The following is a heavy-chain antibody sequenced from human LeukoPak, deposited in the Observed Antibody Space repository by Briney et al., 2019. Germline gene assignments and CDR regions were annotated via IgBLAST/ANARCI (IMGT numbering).Heavy chain of an antibody. CDR2: ISYDGSKK. CDR1: GFTFSNYA. J-gene: IGHJ4*02. V-gene: IGHV3-30*04. CDR3: ATAQREYYYDSSGIMGN. D-gene: IGHD3-22*01. Sequence: QPGGSLRLSCAASGFTFSNYAMHWVRQPPGKGLEWVAVISYDGSKKYYADSVKGRFTIPRDNSKNTLYLQMDSLRAEDTAVYYCATAQREYYYDSSGIMGNWGQGTLVTVSS.